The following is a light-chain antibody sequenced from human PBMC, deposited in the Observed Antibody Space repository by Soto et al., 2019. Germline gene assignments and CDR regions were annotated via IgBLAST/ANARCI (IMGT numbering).Light chain of an antibody. CDR2: SND. Sequence: QSVLTQPPSASGTPGQRVSFSCSGTSSNIGSNTVTWYSQFTGTAPKLLIYSNDQRPSGVPDRFSGSKSGTSASLAISGLQSEDEADYYCAAWDDSLNGRVFGGGTKVTVL. V-gene: IGLV1-44*01. CDR3: AAWDDSLNGRV. CDR1: SSNIGSNT. J-gene: IGLJ2*01.